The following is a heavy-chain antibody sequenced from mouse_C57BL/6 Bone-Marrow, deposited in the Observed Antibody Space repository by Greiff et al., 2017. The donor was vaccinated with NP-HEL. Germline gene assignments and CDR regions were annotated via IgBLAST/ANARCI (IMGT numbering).Heavy chain of an antibody. V-gene: IGHV1-4*01. J-gene: IGHJ3*01. CDR3: ARSYLWFAY. CDR1: GYTFTSYT. CDR2: INPSSGYT. Sequence: VKLQESGAELARPGASVKMSCKASGYTFTSYTMHWVKQRPGQGLEWIGYINPSSGYTKYNQKFKDKATLTADKSSSTAYMQLSSLTSEDSAVYYCARSYLWFAYWGQGTLVTVSA.